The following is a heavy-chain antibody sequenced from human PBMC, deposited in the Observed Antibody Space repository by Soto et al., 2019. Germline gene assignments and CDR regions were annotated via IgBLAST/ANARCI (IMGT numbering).Heavy chain of an antibody. V-gene: IGHV4-4*02. J-gene: IGHJ4*02. D-gene: IGHD2-15*01. Sequence: QVQLQESGPGLVKPSGTLSLTCAVSSGSISSSNWWSWVRQPPGEGLEWVGEIYNSGTTNYNPSLKSRVTISVDKSKNQFSMRLSSVTAADTAVYYCASSEVAAHFDYWGPGTLVTVSS. CDR3: ASSEVAAHFDY. CDR2: IYNSGTT. CDR1: SGSISSSNW.